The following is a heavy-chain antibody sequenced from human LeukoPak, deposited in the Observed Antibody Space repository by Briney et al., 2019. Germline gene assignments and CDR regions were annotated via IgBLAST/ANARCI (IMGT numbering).Heavy chain of an antibody. CDR3: ARGSRGAAAEFDP. CDR2: IYYSGST. D-gene: IGHD6-13*01. V-gene: IGHV4-59*11. J-gene: IGHJ5*02. Sequence: PSETLSLTCTVSGGSISSHYWSWIRQPPGKGLEWIGYIYYSGSTNYNPSLKSRVTISVDTSKNQFSLKLSSVTAADTAVYYCARGSRGAAAEFDPWAREPWSPSPQ. CDR1: GGSISSHY.